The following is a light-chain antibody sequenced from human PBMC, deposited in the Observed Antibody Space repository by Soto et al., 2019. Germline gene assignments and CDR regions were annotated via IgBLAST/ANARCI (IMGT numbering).Light chain of an antibody. Sequence: EIVLTQSPATLSLSPGERATLSCRASQSVSSYLAWYQQKPGQAPRLLIYDASNRAPGIPARFSGSGSGTDFTLTISSLEPEDFAVYYCQQRSNGPPTFGQGTKV. CDR2: DAS. CDR3: QQRSNGPPT. J-gene: IGKJ1*01. CDR1: QSVSSY. V-gene: IGKV3-11*01.